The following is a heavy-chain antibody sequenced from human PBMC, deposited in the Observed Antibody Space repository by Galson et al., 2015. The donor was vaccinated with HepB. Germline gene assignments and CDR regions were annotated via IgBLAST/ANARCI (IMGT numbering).Heavy chain of an antibody. D-gene: IGHD6-19*01. CDR2: IYPGDSGT. CDR1: GYSFTTYW. CDR3: ARLLEHSIAVAGLGY. J-gene: IGHJ4*02. V-gene: IGHV5-51*01. Sequence: QSGAEVKKPGESLKISCKGSGYSFTTYWIAWVRQMPGKGLECMGIIYPGDSGTRYSPSFQGQVTISADKSISTAYLQWSSLKASDSAMYYCARLLEHSIAVAGLGYWGQGTLVTVSS.